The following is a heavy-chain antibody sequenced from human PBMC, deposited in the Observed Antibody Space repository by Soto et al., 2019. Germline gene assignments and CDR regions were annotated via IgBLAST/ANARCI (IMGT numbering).Heavy chain of an antibody. CDR1: GFTFSSYV. CDR2: ISYDGSKK. V-gene: IGHV3-30*18. J-gene: IGHJ6*02. Sequence: PGGSLRLSCAASGFTFSSYVMHWVRQAPGKGLEWVAVISYDGSKKYYADSVKGRFTISRDNSKNTLYLQMNSLRAEDTAVYYCAKVKVNYYYGMDIWGQGTTVTVSS. D-gene: IGHD3-22*01. CDR3: AKVKVNYYYGMDI.